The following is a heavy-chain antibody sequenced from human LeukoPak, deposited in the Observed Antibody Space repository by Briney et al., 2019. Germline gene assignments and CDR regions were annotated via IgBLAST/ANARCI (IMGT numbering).Heavy chain of an antibody. V-gene: IGHV3-11*01. D-gene: IGHD6-19*01. CDR1: GFTFSDYY. CDR3: AKGHRVAGANNWFDP. CDR2: ISSSGSTI. Sequence: GGSLRLSCAASGFTFSDYYMSWIRQAPGKGLEWVSYISSSGSTIYYADSVKGRFTISRDNSKNTLYLQMNSLRAEDTAVYYCAKGHRVAGANNWFDPWGQGTLVTVSS. J-gene: IGHJ5*02.